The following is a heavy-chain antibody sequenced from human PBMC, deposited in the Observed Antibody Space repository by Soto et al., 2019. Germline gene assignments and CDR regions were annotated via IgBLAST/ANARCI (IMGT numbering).Heavy chain of an antibody. CDR2: IIPIFGTA. CDR1: GGTFGTYT. D-gene: IGHD3-22*01. Sequence: QVQLVQSGAEVQKPGSSVKVSSKSSGGTFGTYTLAWGRRAPGQGLEGVGGIIPIFGTANYPQKFKGRVTITADESTSTAYMELSSLRSEDTAVYYCARSQDSSGYWNSCFDPWGQGTLVTVSS. J-gene: IGHJ5*02. V-gene: IGHV1-69*01. CDR3: ARSQDSSGYWNSCFDP.